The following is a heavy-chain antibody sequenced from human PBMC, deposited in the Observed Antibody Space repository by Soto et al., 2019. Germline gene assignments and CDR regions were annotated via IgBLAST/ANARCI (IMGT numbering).Heavy chain of an antibody. CDR3: ARAFIGDFGTSGRNYGMDV. CDR1: GDSVSSIHAA. V-gene: IGHV6-1*01. D-gene: IGHD3-22*01. CDR2: TYYRSKWYY. J-gene: IGHJ6*02. Sequence: SQTLSLTCAISGDSVSSIHAAWNWIRQSPSRGLEWLGRTYYRSKWYYDYAVSVKSRITINPDTSRNQFSLQLNSVTPDDTAVFYCARAFIGDFGTSGRNYGMDVWGQGTTVTVSS.